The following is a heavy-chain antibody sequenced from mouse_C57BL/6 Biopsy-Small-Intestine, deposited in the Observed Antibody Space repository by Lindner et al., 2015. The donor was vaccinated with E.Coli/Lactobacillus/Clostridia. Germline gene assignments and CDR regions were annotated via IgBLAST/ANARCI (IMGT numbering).Heavy chain of an antibody. CDR2: IYPRNGNT. CDR1: GYTFTSYG. V-gene: IGHV1-81*01. J-gene: IGHJ1*03. Sequence: VQLQESGAELARPGASVKLSCKASGYTFTSYGLSWVKQRTGQGLEWIGEIYPRNGNTYYNEKFKDKATLTADKSSSTAYMELRSLTSEDSAVYFCARGHDGYYGHFDVWGTGTTVTVPS. D-gene: IGHD2-3*01. CDR3: ARGHDGYYGHFDV.